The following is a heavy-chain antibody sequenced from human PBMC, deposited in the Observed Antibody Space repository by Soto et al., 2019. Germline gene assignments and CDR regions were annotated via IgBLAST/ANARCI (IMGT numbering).Heavy chain of an antibody. CDR2: MSGSSSTT. Sequence: EVRLLESGGGLVKPGGSLRLSCATSGLTFSNYAMSWVRQAPGGGLEWVSSMSGSSSTTYYADSVRGRFTISRDRSKNTLYLQMSSLRAEDTALYYCAKDLSELHLDYWGQGTLVTVSS. J-gene: IGHJ4*02. V-gene: IGHV3-23*01. CDR1: GLTFSNYA. CDR3: AKDLSELHLDY. D-gene: IGHD1-26*01.